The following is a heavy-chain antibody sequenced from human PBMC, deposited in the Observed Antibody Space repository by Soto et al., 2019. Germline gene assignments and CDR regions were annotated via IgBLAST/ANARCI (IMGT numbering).Heavy chain of an antibody. CDR2: IWYDGTST. CDR1: GFTLSNYG. CDR3: ARNVGSSGSTRWLDI. J-gene: IGHJ4*01. Sequence: QVQLVESGGGVVQPGRSLTLSCVASGFTLSNYGMHWVRQAPGKGLEWVAVIWYDGTSTYSADSGKGPFSISRDNSKNTLTLQMTSLRAEQTAVYYCARNVGSSGSTRWLDIWGHGTLVTLSS. V-gene: IGHV3-33*01. D-gene: IGHD5-12*01.